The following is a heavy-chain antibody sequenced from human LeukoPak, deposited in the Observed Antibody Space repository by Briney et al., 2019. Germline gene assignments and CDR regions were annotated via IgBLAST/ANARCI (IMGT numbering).Heavy chain of an antibody. CDR2: FDPEDGET. CDR1: GYTLTDLS. D-gene: IGHD3-22*01. Sequence: ASVKVSCKVSGYTLTDLSMHWVRQAPGKGLEWMGGFDPEDGETIYAQNFQGRVTMTEDTSTDTAYMEVRSLRSGDTAVYYCATSSGYGFLFEYWGQGTLVTVSS. V-gene: IGHV1-24*01. J-gene: IGHJ4*02. CDR3: ATSSGYGFLFEY.